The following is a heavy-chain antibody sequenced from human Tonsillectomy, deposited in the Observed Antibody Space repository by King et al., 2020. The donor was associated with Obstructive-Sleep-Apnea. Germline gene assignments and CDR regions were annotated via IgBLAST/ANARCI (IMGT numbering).Heavy chain of an antibody. CDR2: IKSKTDGGTT. CDR1: GFSFSNAW. CDR3: TTAYCSGGSCYWAFDY. V-gene: IGHV3-15*01. D-gene: IGHD2-15*01. J-gene: IGHJ4*02. Sequence: VQLVESGGGLVKPGGSLRLSCAASGFSFSNAWMNCVRQAPGKGLEWVGRIKSKTDGGTTDYAAPVKGRFTISREDSKNTLYLQMNSLIAEDTAVYYCTTAYCSGGSCYWAFDYWGQGTLVTVSS.